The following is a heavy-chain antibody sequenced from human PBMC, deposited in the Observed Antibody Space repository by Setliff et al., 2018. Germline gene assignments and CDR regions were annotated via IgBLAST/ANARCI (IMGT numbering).Heavy chain of an antibody. Sequence: ASVKVSCKASGYTFINYDINWVRQATGQGLEWMGWMNPNSGTTEYAQKFQGRLTIITDESTNTAFMQLSSLRSDDTAVYYCVREGVDRRSSTDYRYYMDVWGKGTTVTVSS. CDR1: GYTFINYD. CDR3: VREGVDRRSSTDYRYYMDV. CDR2: MNPNSGTT. V-gene: IGHV1-8*01. J-gene: IGHJ6*03. D-gene: IGHD6-6*01.